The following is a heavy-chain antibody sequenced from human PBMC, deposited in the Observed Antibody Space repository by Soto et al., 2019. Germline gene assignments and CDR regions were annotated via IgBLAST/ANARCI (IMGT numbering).Heavy chain of an antibody. Sequence: VGSLRLSCAASGFTFSDYYMSWIRQAPGKGLEWVSYISSSGSTIYYADSVKGRFTISRDNAKNSLYLQRNSLRAEDTAVYYCARVGPGYCSGGSCARNGMDVWGQGTTVTVSS. V-gene: IGHV3-11*01. J-gene: IGHJ6*02. D-gene: IGHD2-15*01. CDR1: GFTFSDYY. CDR2: ISSSGSTI. CDR3: ARVGPGYCSGGSCARNGMDV.